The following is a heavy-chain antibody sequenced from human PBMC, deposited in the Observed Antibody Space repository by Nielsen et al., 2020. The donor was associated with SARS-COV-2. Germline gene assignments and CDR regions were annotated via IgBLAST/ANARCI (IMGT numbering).Heavy chain of an antibody. CDR2: IRSKANSYET. V-gene: IGHV3-73*01. CDR3: TRVNPTSGSWFDAFDI. J-gene: IGHJ3*02. CDR1: GFTFSDST. Sequence: GGSLRLSCAASGFTFSDSTIQWVRQASGKGLEWVGRIRSKANSYETAIAASVKGRFIISRDDSKNTAYLLMNSLKIDDTAMYYCTRVNPTSGSWFDAFDIWGQGTPVTVSS. D-gene: IGHD1-26*01.